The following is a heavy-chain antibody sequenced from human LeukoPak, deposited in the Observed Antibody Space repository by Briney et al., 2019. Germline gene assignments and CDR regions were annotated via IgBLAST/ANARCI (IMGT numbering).Heavy chain of an antibody. V-gene: IGHV3-21*01. D-gene: IGHD3-22*01. J-gene: IGHJ3*02. CDR1: GFTFSSYS. Sequence: PGGSLRLSCAASGFTFSSYSMNWVRQAPGKGLEWVSFIRSSSSYIYYADSVKGRFTISRDNAKNSLYLQMNSLRAEDTAVYYCARDGYDSSGFDAFDIWGQGTMVTVSS. CDR2: IRSSSSYI. CDR3: ARDGYDSSGFDAFDI.